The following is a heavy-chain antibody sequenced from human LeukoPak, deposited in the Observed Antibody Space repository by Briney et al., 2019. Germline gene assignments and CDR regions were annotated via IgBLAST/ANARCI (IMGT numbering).Heavy chain of an antibody. CDR1: GGSFSGYY. CDR2: INHSGST. V-gene: IGHV4-34*01. D-gene: IGHD5-12*01. CDR3: ATTESGYDLFFDY. J-gene: IGHJ4*02. Sequence: SETLSLTCAVYGGSFSGYYWSWIRQPPGKGLEWIGEINHSGSTNYNPSLKSRVTISVDTSENQFSLKLSSVTAADTAVYYCATTESGYDLFFDYWGQGTLVTVSS.